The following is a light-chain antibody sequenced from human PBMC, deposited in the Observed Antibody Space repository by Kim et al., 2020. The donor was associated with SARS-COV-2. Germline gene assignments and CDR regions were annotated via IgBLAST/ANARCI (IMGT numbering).Light chain of an antibody. J-gene: IGKJ2*01. CDR1: QSISTY. CDR2: GAS. CDR3: RQRYNILMYT. Sequence: DIQMTQSPSSLSASVGDSVTIRCRASQSISTYLNWYQQKPGKAPNLLIYGASSLRSGVPSRFSGGGSGTDFTLTISSLQPEDFATYYCRQRYNILMYTFGQGTKLGI. V-gene: IGKV1-39*01.